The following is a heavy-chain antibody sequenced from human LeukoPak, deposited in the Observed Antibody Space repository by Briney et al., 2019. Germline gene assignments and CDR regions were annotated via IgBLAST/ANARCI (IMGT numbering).Heavy chain of an antibody. J-gene: IGHJ4*02. CDR3: ARDQASEADY. CDR2: INWNGGST. CDR1: GFTFSSYA. V-gene: IGHV3-20*04. Sequence: GGSLRLSCAASGFTFSSYAMHWVRQAPGKGLEWVSGINWNGGSTGYADSVKGRFTISRDNAKNSLYLQMNSLRAEDTALYYCARDQASEADYWGQGTLVTVSS.